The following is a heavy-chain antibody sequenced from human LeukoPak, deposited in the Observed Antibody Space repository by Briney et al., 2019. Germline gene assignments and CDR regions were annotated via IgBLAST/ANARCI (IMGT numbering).Heavy chain of an antibody. CDR1: GGSFSGYY. J-gene: IGHJ4*02. V-gene: IGHV4-34*01. Sequence: SETLSLTCAVYGGSFSGYYWSWIRQPPGKGPEWIGEINHSGSTNYNPSLKSRVTISVDTSKNQFSLKLSSVTAADTAVYYCARGFEGTSVAYFYYWGQGTLVTVSS. CDR2: INHSGST. CDR3: ARGFEGTSVAYFYY. D-gene: IGHD6-19*01.